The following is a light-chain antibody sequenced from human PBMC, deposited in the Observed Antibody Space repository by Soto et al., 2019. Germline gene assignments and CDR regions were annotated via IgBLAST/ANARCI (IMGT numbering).Light chain of an antibody. V-gene: IGKV1-5*03. CDR3: QHYNSYPPWT. Sequence: DIQMTQSPSTLSASVGDRVTITCRASQSINNWLAWYQQEPGKAPKLLIYRASTLQIGVPSRFSGSGSGTESTLTISSLQPDDFATYYCQHYNSYPPWTFGQGTKVEIK. CDR2: RAS. CDR1: QSINNW. J-gene: IGKJ1*01.